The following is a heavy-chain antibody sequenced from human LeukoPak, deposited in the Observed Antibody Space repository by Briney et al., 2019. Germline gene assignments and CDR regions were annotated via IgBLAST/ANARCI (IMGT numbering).Heavy chain of an antibody. V-gene: IGHV3-23*01. CDR3: AKGAKIDGELLDY. CDR1: GFTFKGYA. D-gene: IGHD1-26*01. Sequence: WGSLRLSCAASGFTFKGYAMSWARQAPGKGLEWVSTFSESGGSTHYADSVKGRFTISRDNSKNSLYLQMNSLRAEDTAVYYCAKGAKIDGELLDYWGQGTLVTVSS. CDR2: FSESGGST. J-gene: IGHJ4*02.